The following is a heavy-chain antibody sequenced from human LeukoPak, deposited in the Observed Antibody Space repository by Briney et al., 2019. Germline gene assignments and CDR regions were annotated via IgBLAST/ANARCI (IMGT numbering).Heavy chain of an antibody. CDR3: AREEVVGGGWFDP. V-gene: IGHV1-46*01. CDR2: INPSGGGT. Sequence: ASVKVSCKASGYTFTSYYMHWVRQAPGQGLEWMGIINPSGGGTSYAQKFQGRVTMTRDMSTSTVYMELSSLRSEDTAVYYCAREEVVGGGWFDPWGQGTLVTVSS. CDR1: GYTFTSYY. J-gene: IGHJ5*02. D-gene: IGHD2-15*01.